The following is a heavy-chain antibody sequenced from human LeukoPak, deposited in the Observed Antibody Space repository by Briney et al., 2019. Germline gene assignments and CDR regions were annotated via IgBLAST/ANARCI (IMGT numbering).Heavy chain of an antibody. Sequence: GRSLRLSCAASGFTFSSYDMHWGRQAPGKGLEWVAVISYDGSNKYYADSVKGRFTISRDNSKNTLYLQMNSLRAEDTAVYYCAKDLEGSADYWGQGPLVTVSS. CDR2: ISYDGSNK. CDR1: GFTFSSYD. D-gene: IGHD2-15*01. CDR3: AKDLEGSADY. V-gene: IGHV3-30*18. J-gene: IGHJ4*02.